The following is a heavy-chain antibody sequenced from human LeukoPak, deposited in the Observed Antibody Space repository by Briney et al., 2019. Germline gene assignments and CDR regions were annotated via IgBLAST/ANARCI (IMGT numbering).Heavy chain of an antibody. CDR3: AKGVSSDY. D-gene: IGHD3-10*01. CDR2: ISWNSGSI. CDR1: GFTFEDYA. V-gene: IGHV3-9*01. Sequence: GRSLRLSCAASGFTFEDYAMHWVRQAPGKGLEWVSGISWNSGSIGYADSVKGRFTISRDNAKNSLYLQMNSLRAEDTALYYCAKGVSSDYWGQGTLVTVSS. J-gene: IGHJ4*02.